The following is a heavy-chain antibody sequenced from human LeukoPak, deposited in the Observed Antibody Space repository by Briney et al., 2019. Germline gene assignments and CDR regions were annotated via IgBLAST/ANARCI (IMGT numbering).Heavy chain of an antibody. J-gene: IGHJ4*02. Sequence: SETLSLTCTVSGDSVSSSSYYWSWIRQPAGKGLEWIGRIYTSGSTNYNPSLKSRVTMSVDTSKNQFSLKLSSVTAADTAVYYCAREGALGARDRQVDYWGQGTLVTVSS. CDR3: AREGALGARDRQVDY. D-gene: IGHD1-26*01. V-gene: IGHV4-61*02. CDR1: GDSVSSSSYY. CDR2: IYTSGST.